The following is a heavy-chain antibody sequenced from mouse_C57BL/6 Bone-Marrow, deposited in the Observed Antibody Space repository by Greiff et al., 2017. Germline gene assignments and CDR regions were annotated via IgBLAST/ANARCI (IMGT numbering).Heavy chain of an antibody. CDR3: ARSRWLLLWFAY. Sequence: VQLQQSGAELAKPGASVKLSCKASGYTFTSYWMHWVKQRPGQGLEWIGYINPSSGYTKYNQKFKGKATLTADKSSSTAYMQLSSLTYEDSAVYYCARSRWLLLWFAYWDQGTLVTVSA. J-gene: IGHJ3*01. V-gene: IGHV1-7*01. CDR2: INPSSGYT. D-gene: IGHD2-3*01. CDR1: GYTFTSYW.